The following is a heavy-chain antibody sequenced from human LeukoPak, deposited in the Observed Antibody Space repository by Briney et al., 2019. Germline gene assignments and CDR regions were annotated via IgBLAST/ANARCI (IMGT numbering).Heavy chain of an antibody. D-gene: IGHD1-26*01. Sequence: GGSLRLSCAASGFPFSSYAMYWVRQAPGKGLVWVARIHGDGDNISYADSVRGRFTISRDNAKDTVYLHMNSLRPEDTAVYYCARAQVGAPTDLWGQGTLVTVSS. J-gene: IGHJ5*02. V-gene: IGHV3-74*01. CDR2: IHGDGDNI. CDR1: GFPFSSYA. CDR3: ARAQVGAPTDL.